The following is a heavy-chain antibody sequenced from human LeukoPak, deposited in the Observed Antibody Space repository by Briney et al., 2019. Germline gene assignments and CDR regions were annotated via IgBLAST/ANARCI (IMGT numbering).Heavy chain of an antibody. CDR2: ISGSGRTT. CDR3: ARGVVGATTGAYSFDY. CDR1: GFTFSNYA. V-gene: IGHV3-23*01. D-gene: IGHD1-26*01. Sequence: GGSLRLSCAASGFTFSNYAMSWVRQAPGKGLEWVSVISGSGRTTDSADSVKGRFTLSRDNSKNTLYLQMNSLRAEDTAVYYCARGVVGATTGAYSFDYWGRGTLVTVSS. J-gene: IGHJ4*02.